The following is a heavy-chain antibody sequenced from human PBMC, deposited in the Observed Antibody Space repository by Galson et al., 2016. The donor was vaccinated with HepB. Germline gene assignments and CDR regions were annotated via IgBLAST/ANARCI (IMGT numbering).Heavy chain of an antibody. V-gene: IGHV3-23*01. CDR2: MSDSGGST. CDR3: AVRYSSIWYFQH. Sequence: SLRLSCAASGFTLSNSAMSWVRLAPGKGLEWVSAMSDSGGSTYYADSVKGRFTISRDNSKNTLYLQMNSLGAEDTAIYYCAVRYSSIWYFQHWGRGTLVSVSS. J-gene: IGHJ1*01. CDR1: GFTLSNSA. D-gene: IGHD6-13*01.